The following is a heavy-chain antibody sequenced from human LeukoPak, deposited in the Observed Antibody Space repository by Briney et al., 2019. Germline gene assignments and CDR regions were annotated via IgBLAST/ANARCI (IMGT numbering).Heavy chain of an antibody. Sequence: PGGSLRLSCAASGFTFSNYGMHWVRQAPGKGLEWVSTISVSAATNYADSVKGRFTISRDNSKNTLYLQMNNLRAEDTALYYCSKKALSTGFSHYDIWGLGTMVTVSS. CDR1: GFTFSNYG. D-gene: IGHD1-1*01. J-gene: IGHJ3*02. CDR3: SKKALSTGFSHYDI. CDR2: ISVSAAT. V-gene: IGHV3-23*01.